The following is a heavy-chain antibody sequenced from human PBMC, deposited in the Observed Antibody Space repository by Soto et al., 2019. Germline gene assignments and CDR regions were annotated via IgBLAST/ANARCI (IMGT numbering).Heavy chain of an antibody. Sequence: QVQLVESGGGVVQPGRFLRLSCAASGFTFSSYGMHWVRQAPGKGLEWVAVIWYDGSNKYYADSVKGRFTISRDNSKNTLYLQMNSLRAEDTAVYYCAREKGRDGYYYYYGMDVWGQGTTVTVSS. CDR2: IWYDGSNK. J-gene: IGHJ6*02. V-gene: IGHV3-33*01. CDR3: AREKGRDGYYYYYGMDV. CDR1: GFTFSSYG.